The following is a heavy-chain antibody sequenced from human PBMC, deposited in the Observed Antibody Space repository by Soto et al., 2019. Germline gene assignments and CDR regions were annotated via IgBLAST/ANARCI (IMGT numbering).Heavy chain of an antibody. CDR2: FYAGNGNT. J-gene: IGHJ3*02. V-gene: IGHV1-3*01. CDR1: GYTFTSYA. Sequence: QVPLVQSGAEVKKPGASVKVSCKASGYTFTSYAMHWARQAPGQRLEWMGWFYAGNGNTKYSQKFQGRVTITRDTSASTAYMELSSVRSEATAVYYCARDLGCSGGSCYSGGAFDIWGQGAMVTVSS. CDR3: ARDLGCSGGSCYSGGAFDI. D-gene: IGHD2-15*01.